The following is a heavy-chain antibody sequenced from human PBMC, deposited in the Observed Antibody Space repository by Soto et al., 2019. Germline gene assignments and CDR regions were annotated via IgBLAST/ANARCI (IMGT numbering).Heavy chain of an antibody. D-gene: IGHD1-26*01. CDR2: IYWNDDK. J-gene: IGHJ5*02. Sequence: QITLKESGPTLVKPTKTLTLTCTFSGFSLSTSDVGVGWIRQPPGKALEWLALIYWNDDKFYSPSLKSRLTITKDTSKNQVVLIMTNVDPVDTATYYCAHRRPVGRVGPTTIWFDPWGQGTLVTVSS. V-gene: IGHV2-5*01. CDR1: GFSLSTSDVG. CDR3: AHRRPVGRVGPTTIWFDP.